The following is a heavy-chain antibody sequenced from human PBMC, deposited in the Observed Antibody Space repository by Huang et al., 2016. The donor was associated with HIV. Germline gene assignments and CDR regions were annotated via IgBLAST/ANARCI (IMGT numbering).Heavy chain of an antibody. Sequence: EVQLVESGGGLVQPGGSLRLSCAASGFTFSNYWMYWVRQGPGKGRVWVSRIKSDGSKTNYADSVEGRFTISRDNTKNTLYLQMNSLRVEDTAVYYCARVRGTMSTTIYYYYDMDVWGQGTTVTVSS. V-gene: IGHV3-74*01. CDR3: ARVRGTMSTTIYYYYDMDV. CDR1: GFTFSNYW. D-gene: IGHD3-10*01. CDR2: IKSDGSKT. J-gene: IGHJ6*02.